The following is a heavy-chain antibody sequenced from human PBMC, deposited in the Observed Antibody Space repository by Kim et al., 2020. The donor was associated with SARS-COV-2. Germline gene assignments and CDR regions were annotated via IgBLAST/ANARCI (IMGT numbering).Heavy chain of an antibody. CDR2: ISGSGGST. V-gene: IGHV3-23*01. CDR1: GFTFSSYA. J-gene: IGHJ4*02. Sequence: GGSLRLSCAASGFTFSSYAMSWVRQAPGKGLEWVSAISGSGGSTYYADSVKGRFTISRDNSKNTLYLQMNSLRAEDTAVYYCAKVYDSSAYFISSFDSNFDCCVQGALVT. CDR3: AKVYDSSAYFISSFDSNFDC. D-gene: IGHD3-22*01.